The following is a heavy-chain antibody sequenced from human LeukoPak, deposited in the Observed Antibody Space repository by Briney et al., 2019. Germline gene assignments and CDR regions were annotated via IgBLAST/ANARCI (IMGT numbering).Heavy chain of an antibody. Sequence: SQTLSLTCTVSGGSISSGSYYWSWIRQPAGTGLEWIGRIYTSGSTNYNPSLKSRVTISVDTSKNQFSLKLSSVTAADTAVYYCAREGCTNGVCYIAWFDPWGQGTLVTVSS. J-gene: IGHJ5*02. CDR3: AREGCTNGVCYIAWFDP. V-gene: IGHV4-61*02. CDR2: IYTSGST. D-gene: IGHD2-8*01. CDR1: GGSISSGSYY.